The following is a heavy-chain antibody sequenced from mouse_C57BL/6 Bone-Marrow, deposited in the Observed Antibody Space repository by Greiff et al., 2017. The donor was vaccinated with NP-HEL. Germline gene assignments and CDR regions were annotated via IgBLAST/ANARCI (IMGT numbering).Heavy chain of an antibody. CDR1: GYTFTDYY. CDR2: INPNNGGT. D-gene: IGHD2-12*01. Sequence: EVQLQQSGPELVKPGASVKISCKASGYTFTDYYMNWVKQSHGKSLEWIGDINPNNGGTSYTQKFKGKATSTVDKSSSTAYMELRSLTSEDSAVYYCAGLRYYAMDYWGQGTSVTVSS. J-gene: IGHJ4*01. V-gene: IGHV1-26*01. CDR3: AGLRYYAMDY.